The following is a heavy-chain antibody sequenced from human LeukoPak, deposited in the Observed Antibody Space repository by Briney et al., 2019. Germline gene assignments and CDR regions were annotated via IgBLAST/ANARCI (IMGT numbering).Heavy chain of an antibody. CDR1: GFTFGNYW. Sequence: GGSLRLSCAASGFTFGNYWMHWVRQVPGEGLVWVSRINPEGTTISYADSVKGRFTISRDNAKSTLYLQMNSLRAEDTAVYYCARGLCGGDCYDYWGQGTLVTVSS. J-gene: IGHJ4*02. CDR2: INPEGTTI. D-gene: IGHD2-21*01. CDR3: ARGLCGGDCYDY. V-gene: IGHV3-74*01.